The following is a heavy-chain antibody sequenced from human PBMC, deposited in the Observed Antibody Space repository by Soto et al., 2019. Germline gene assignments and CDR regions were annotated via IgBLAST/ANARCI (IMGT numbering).Heavy chain of an antibody. J-gene: IGHJ5*02. V-gene: IGHV4-39*01. CDR2: IYYSGST. CDR3: ARSNEDTVAVGGWFDP. Sequence: QLQLQESGPGLVKPSETLSLTCTVSGGSISSSSYYWGWIRQPPGKGLEWIGSIYYSGSTYYNVSLKSRVTISVDTSKNQFSLKLSSVIAADTAVYFCARSNEDTVAVGGWFDPWGQGTLVTVSS. CDR1: GGSISSSSYY. D-gene: IGHD2-15*01.